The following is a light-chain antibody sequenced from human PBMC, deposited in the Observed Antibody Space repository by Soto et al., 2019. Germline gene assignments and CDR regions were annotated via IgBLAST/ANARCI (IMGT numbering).Light chain of an antibody. Sequence: DIQMTQSPSTLSASVGDRVTITCRASQSISFWLAWFQQKPGKAPNLLIYKASNLESGVPSRFSGSGSGTEFTLTISSLQPDVFATYYCQQYNSSFGGGTKVEIK. CDR3: QQYNSS. J-gene: IGKJ4*01. CDR2: KAS. CDR1: QSISFW. V-gene: IGKV1-5*03.